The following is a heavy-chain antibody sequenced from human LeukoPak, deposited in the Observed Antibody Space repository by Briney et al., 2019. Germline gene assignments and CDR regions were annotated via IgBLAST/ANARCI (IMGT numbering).Heavy chain of an antibody. J-gene: IGHJ4*02. CDR1: GYTFTGYY. CDR2: INPNSGGT. V-gene: IGHV1-2*02. Sequence: ASVKDSCKASGYTFTGYYMHWVRQAPGQGLEWMGWINPNSGGTNYAQKFQGRVTMTRDTSISTVYIELSRLRSDDTAVYYCAREATSNGYYVDYWGQGTLVTASS. CDR3: AREATSNGYYVDY. D-gene: IGHD3-22*01.